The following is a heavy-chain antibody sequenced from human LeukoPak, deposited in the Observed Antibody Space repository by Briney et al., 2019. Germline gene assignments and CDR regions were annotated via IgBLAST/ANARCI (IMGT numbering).Heavy chain of an antibody. CDR2: INPSGGST. CDR1: GYTFTSYY. J-gene: IGHJ5*02. CDR3: ARDGSAGTTRTPRWFDP. V-gene: IGHV1-46*01. D-gene: IGHD6-19*01. Sequence: ASVKVSRKASGYTFTSYYMHWVRQAPGQGLEWMGIINPSGGSTSYAQKFQGRVTMTRDTSTSTVYMELSSLRSEDTAVYYCARDGSAGTTRTPRWFDPWGQGTLVTVSS.